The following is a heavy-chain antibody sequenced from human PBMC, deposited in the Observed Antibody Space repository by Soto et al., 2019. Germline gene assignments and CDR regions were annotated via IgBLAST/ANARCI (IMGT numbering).Heavy chain of an antibody. D-gene: IGHD2-15*01. Sequence: GGSLRLSCAASGFTFSSYGMHWVRQAPGKGLEWVAVIWYDGSNKYYADSVKGRFTISRDNSKNTLYLQMNSLRAEDTAVYYCASESVVAALPSGLDYWGQGTLVTVSS. J-gene: IGHJ4*02. V-gene: IGHV3-33*01. CDR2: IWYDGSNK. CDR3: ASESVVAALPSGLDY. CDR1: GFTFSSYG.